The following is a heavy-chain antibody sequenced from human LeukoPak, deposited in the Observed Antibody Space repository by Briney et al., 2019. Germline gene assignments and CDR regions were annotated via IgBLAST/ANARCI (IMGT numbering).Heavy chain of an antibody. V-gene: IGHV4-61*02. J-gene: IGHJ5*02. Sequence: SETLSLTCTVSGGSISSGSYYWSWIRQPAGKGLEWIGRIYTSGSTNYNPSLKSRVTISVDTSKNQFSLKLSSVTAADTALYYCASAEPRGSSWYPSWGQGTLVTVSS. D-gene: IGHD6-13*01. CDR3: ASAEPRGSSWYPS. CDR2: IYTSGST. CDR1: GGSISSGSYY.